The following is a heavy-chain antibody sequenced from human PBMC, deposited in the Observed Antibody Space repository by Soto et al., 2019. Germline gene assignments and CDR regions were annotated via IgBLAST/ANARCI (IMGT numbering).Heavy chain of an antibody. CDR3: ARGEVGASYYYYYGMDV. CDR2: IIPIFGTA. Sequence: QVQLVQSGAEVKKPGSSVKVSCKASGGTFSSYAISWVRQAPGQGLEWMGGIIPIFGTANYAQKFPGRVTITADESTSTADMELSSLRSEDTAVYYCARGEVGASYYYYYGMDVWGQGTTVTVSS. D-gene: IGHD1-26*01. V-gene: IGHV1-69*01. J-gene: IGHJ6*02. CDR1: GGTFSSYA.